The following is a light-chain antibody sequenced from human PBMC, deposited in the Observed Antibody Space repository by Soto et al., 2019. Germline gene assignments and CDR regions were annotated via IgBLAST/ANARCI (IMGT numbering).Light chain of an antibody. CDR3: QHYSRPWT. J-gene: IGKJ1*01. Sequence: EIALTQSPGTLSLSPGERAILSCRASQSVSSSYLAWYQQKPGQAPRLLIYGASRRATGIPDRCSGSGSGTDFTLTSSIVEPEYLALYYCQHYSRPWTFGQGTKVDI. CDR1: QSVSSSY. CDR2: GAS. V-gene: IGKV3-20*01.